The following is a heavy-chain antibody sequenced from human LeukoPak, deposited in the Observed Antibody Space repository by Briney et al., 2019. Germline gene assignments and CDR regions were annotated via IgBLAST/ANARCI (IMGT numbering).Heavy chain of an antibody. V-gene: IGHV4-34*01. CDR1: GGSFSGYY. J-gene: IGHJ6*02. CDR3: ARGAGATHYYYYYYGMDV. CDR2: INHSGST. D-gene: IGHD1-26*01. Sequence: SETLSLTCAVYGGSFSGYYWSWIRQPPGKGLEWIGEINHSGSTNYNPSLKSRVTISVETSKNQFSLKLSSVTAADTAVYYCARGAGATHYYYYYYGMDVWGQGTTVTVSS.